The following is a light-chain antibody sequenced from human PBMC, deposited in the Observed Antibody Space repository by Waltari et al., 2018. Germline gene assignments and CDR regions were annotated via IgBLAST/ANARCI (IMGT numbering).Light chain of an antibody. CDR1: RSDVGGYKS. CDR2: DVR. J-gene: IGLJ3*02. CDR3: CSYAGSYSWV. Sequence: QSALTQPRSVSGSPGQSVTISCTGTRSDVGGYKSFSCSQQHPGKAPKRMIYDVRKRPSGVPDRFSGSKSGNTASLTISGLQAEDEADYYCCSYAGSYSWVFGGGTKLTVL. V-gene: IGLV2-11*01.